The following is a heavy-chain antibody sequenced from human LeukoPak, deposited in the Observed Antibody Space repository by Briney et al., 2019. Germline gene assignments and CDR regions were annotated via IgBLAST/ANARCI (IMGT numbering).Heavy chain of an antibody. CDR1: GFTFGDYA. V-gene: IGHV3-49*04. J-gene: IGHJ4*02. Sequence: PGGSLRLSCTASGFTFGDYAMSWVRQAPGKGLEWVGFIRSKAYGGTTEYAASVKGRFTISRDDSKSIAYLQTNSLKTEDTAVYYCTRLISGLAYGDYGDKYYFDYWGQGTLVTVSS. D-gene: IGHD4-17*01. CDR2: IRSKAYGGTT. CDR3: TRLISGLAYGDYGDKYYFDY.